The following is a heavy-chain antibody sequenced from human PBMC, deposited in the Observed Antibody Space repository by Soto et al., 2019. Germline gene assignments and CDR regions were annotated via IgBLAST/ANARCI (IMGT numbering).Heavy chain of an antibody. CDR2: LIPLFGTT. J-gene: IGHJ4*02. Sequence: ASVKVSCKASGRSFSKYAVIWVRQAPGQGLEWMGGLIPLFGTTKYAREFQGRVTITADEPTSTAYMELRSLRSEDTALYYCVRAYFGSSDYSDYWGQGTLVTVSS. CDR1: GRSFSKYA. V-gene: IGHV1-69*13. D-gene: IGHD3-22*01. CDR3: VRAYFGSSDYSDY.